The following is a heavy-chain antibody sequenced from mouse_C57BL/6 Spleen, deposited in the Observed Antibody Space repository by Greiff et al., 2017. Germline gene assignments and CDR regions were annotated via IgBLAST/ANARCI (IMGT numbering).Heavy chain of an antibody. J-gene: IGHJ2*01. CDR3: ARGYYGSSGDDY. Sequence: QVQLQQPGAELVKPGASVKMSCKASGYTFTSYWITWVKQRPGQGLEWIGDIYPGSGSTNYNEKFKSKATLTVDTSSSTAYMQLSSLTSEDSAVYYCARGYYGSSGDDYWGQGTTLTVSS. CDR1: GYTFTSYW. V-gene: IGHV1-55*01. CDR2: IYPGSGST. D-gene: IGHD1-1*01.